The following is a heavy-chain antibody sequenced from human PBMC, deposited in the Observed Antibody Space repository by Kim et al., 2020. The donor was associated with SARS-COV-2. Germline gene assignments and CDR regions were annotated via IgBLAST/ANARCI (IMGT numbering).Heavy chain of an antibody. CDR1: GFTFSSYW. V-gene: IGHV3-7*01. CDR2: IKQDGSEK. Sequence: GGSLRLSCAASGFTFSSYWMSWVRQAPGKGLEWVANIKQDGSEKYYVDSVKGRFTISRDNAKNSLYLQMNSLRAEDTAVYYCARASRYDFWSGYYKVRFPDYWGQGTLVSVSS. J-gene: IGHJ4*02. CDR3: ARASRYDFWSGYYKVRFPDY. D-gene: IGHD3-3*01.